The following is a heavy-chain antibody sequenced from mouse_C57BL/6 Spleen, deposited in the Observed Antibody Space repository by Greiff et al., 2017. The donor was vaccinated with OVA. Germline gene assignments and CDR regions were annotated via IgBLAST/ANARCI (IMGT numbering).Heavy chain of an antibody. J-gene: IGHJ2*01. V-gene: IGHV5-4*01. D-gene: IGHD2-4*01. CDR2: ISDGGSYT. CDR1: GFTFSSYA. Sequence: EVQLVESGGGLVKPGGSLKLSCAASGFTFSSYAMSWVRQTPEKRLEWVATISDGGSYTYYPDNVQGRFPISRDNAKNNLYLQMSHLKSEDTAMYSCAREVSRYDYDGGYFDYWGQGTTLTVSS. CDR3: AREVSRYDYDGGYFDY.